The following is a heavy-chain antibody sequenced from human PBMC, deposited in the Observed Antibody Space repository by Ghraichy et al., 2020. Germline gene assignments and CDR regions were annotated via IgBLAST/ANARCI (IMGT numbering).Heavy chain of an antibody. Sequence: GESLNISCAASGFTFSNYGMHWVRQAPGKGLEWVAVISYDESKKYYADSVMGRFTISRDNSKNTLYLQMNSLRAEDMAVYYCAKGIAMAVQGGHDAFDIWGQGTMVTVSS. CDR2: ISYDESKK. CDR3: AKGIAMAVQGGHDAFDI. J-gene: IGHJ3*02. V-gene: IGHV3-30*18. D-gene: IGHD6-19*01. CDR1: GFTFSNYG.